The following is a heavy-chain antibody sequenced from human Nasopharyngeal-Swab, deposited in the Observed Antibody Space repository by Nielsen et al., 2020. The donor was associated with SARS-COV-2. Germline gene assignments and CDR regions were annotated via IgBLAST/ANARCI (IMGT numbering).Heavy chain of an antibody. Sequence: GGSLRLSCAASGFTLSSYGMHWVRQAPGKGLEWVAVIWYDGSNKFYADSVKGRFTISRDNSKNTLYLQMNNLRAEDTAVYYCASGPTVTSPTGFDYWGQGTLVTVSS. CDR1: GFTLSSYG. V-gene: IGHV3-33*01. D-gene: IGHD4-17*01. CDR2: IWYDGSNK. CDR3: ASGPTVTSPTGFDY. J-gene: IGHJ4*02.